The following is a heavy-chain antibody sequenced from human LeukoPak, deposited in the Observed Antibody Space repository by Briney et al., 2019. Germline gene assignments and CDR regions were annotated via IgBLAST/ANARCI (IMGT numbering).Heavy chain of an antibody. CDR1: GYTFTSYG. Sequence: ASVKVSCKASGYTFTSYGISWVRQAPGQGLEWMGWISAYNGNTNYAQKLQGRVTMTTDTSTSTAYMELRSLRSDDTAVYYCARDIAFGGVRPRTDPFDYWGQGTLVTVSS. CDR2: ISAYNGNT. D-gene: IGHD3-16*01. V-gene: IGHV1-18*01. J-gene: IGHJ4*02. CDR3: ARDIAFGGVRPRTDPFDY.